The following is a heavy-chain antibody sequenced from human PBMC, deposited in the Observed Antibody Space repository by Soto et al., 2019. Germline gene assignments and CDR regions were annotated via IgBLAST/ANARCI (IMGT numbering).Heavy chain of an antibody. CDR1: GGTFSSYA. CDR2: IIPIFGTA. D-gene: IGHD6-13*01. V-gene: IGHV1-69*06. J-gene: IGHJ6*02. Sequence: SVKVSCKASGGTFSSYAISWVRQAPGQGLEWMGGIIPIFGTANYAQKFQGRVTITADKSTSTAYMELSSLRSEDTAVYYCATYLGGIAAQYCYYGMDVWGQGTTVTVSS. CDR3: ATYLGGIAAQYCYYGMDV.